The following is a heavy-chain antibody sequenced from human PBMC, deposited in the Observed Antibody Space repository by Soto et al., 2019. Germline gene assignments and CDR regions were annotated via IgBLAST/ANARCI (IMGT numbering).Heavy chain of an antibody. CDR3: ARELMTTVTYYDY. V-gene: IGHV3-72*01. D-gene: IGHD4-17*01. Sequence: EVHLVESGGDLVQPGGSLRLSCEASGFTFSDHYMDWVRQAQGKGLEWVGRTRNKANSYTTEYAASVKGRFTSSKDDSKNSLYLQMNSLKTEDTAVYYCARELMTTVTYYDYWGQGTLVTVSS. CDR1: GFTFSDHY. CDR2: TRNKANSYTT. J-gene: IGHJ4*02.